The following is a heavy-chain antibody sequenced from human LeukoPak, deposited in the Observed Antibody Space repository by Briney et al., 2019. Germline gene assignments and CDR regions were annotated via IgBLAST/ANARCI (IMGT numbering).Heavy chain of an antibody. J-gene: IGHJ4*02. CDR3: AREEITGVVVIAIRY. D-gene: IGHD2-21*01. CDR1: GFTFSSYA. V-gene: IGHV3-30-3*01. Sequence: GGSLRLSCAASGFTFSSYAMHWVRQAPGKGLEWVAVISYDGSNKYYADSVKGRFTISRDNSKNTLYLQMNSLRAEDTAVYYCAREEITGVVVIAIRYWGQGTLVTVSS. CDR2: ISYDGSNK.